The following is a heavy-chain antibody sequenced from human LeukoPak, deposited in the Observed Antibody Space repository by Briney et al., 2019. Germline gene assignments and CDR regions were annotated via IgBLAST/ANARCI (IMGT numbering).Heavy chain of an antibody. CDR2: IYTSGST. CDR1: VGSISSGSYY. Sequence: SETLSLTCTVSVGSISSGSYYWSWIRQPAGKGLEWIGRIYTSGSTNYNPSLKSRVTMSVDTSKNQFSLKLSSVTAADTAVYYCARMHSNYWGHWFDPWGQGTLVTVSS. CDR3: ARMHSNYWGHWFDP. D-gene: IGHD4-11*01. J-gene: IGHJ5*02. V-gene: IGHV4-61*02.